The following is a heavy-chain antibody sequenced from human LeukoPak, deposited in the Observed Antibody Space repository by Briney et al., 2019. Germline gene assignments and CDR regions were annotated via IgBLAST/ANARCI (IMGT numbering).Heavy chain of an antibody. CDR3: ARKPNYYGLDV. Sequence: PSETLSLTCTVSGGSIRSSYYYWGWIRQPPGKGLEWIGSIYDSGSTYYNPSLNSRVTISVDTSRNQFSLKLNSVTAADTAMYHCARKPNYYGLDVWGQGTTVTVSS. CDR1: GGSIRSSYYY. J-gene: IGHJ6*02. V-gene: IGHV4-39*07. CDR2: IYDSGST.